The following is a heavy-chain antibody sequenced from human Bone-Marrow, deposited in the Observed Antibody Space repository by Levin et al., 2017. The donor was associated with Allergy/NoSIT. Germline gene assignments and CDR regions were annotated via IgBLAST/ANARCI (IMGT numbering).Heavy chain of an antibody. CDR2: INSDGNTI. Sequence: GESLKISCEASGFGFSNDWMHWVRQVPGKGLMWVSRINSDGNTIRYAGSVKGRFIISRDNAKKTLYLQMTSLRADDTAVYYCARESYSGYDLDYWGQGTLVTVSS. J-gene: IGHJ4*02. D-gene: IGHD5-12*01. CDR3: ARESYSGYDLDY. V-gene: IGHV3-74*01. CDR1: GFGFSNDW.